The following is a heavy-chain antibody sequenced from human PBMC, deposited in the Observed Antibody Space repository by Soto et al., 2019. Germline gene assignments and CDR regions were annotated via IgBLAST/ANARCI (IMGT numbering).Heavy chain of an antibody. Sequence: SGYTFTSYGISWVRQAPGQGLAWMGWISAYNGNTNYAQKLQGRVTMTTDTSTSTAYMELRSLRSDDTAVYYCARLRSSGEFLEWGQGTLVTVSS. J-gene: IGHJ4*02. D-gene: IGHD3-10*01. CDR1: GYTFTSYG. V-gene: IGHV1-18*01. CDR2: ISAYNGNT. CDR3: ARLRSSGEFLE.